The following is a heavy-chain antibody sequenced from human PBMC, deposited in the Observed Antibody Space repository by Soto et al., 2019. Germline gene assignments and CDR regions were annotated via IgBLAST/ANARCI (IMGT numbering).Heavy chain of an antibody. CDR2: IYSADNT. Sequence: GGSLRLSCAASGLSVRSNDMSWVRQAPGKGLECVSIIYSADNTFYLDSVKGRFIISRDNSKNTVYLQMNSLRADDTAVYYCARGSLYWGQGTLVTVSS. V-gene: IGHV3-66*01. CDR3: ARGSLY. CDR1: GLSVRSND. J-gene: IGHJ4*01.